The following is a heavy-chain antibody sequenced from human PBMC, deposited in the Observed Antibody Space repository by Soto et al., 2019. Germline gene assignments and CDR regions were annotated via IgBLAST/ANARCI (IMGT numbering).Heavy chain of an antibody. CDR2: IWYDGNEK. Sequence: GSLRLSCAAPGFTFSSYGMHWVRQAPGKGLEWVAVIWYDGNEKYYADSVKGQFTISRDNSRNTLFLQMSSLRPEDTAVYYCARGVGNFYHAMDVWGQGTTVTVS. V-gene: IGHV3-33*01. D-gene: IGHD7-27*01. CDR1: GFTFSSYG. CDR3: ARGVGNFYHAMDV. J-gene: IGHJ6*02.